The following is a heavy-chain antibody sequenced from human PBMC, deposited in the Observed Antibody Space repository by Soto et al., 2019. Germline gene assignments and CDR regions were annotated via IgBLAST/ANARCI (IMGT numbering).Heavy chain of an antibody. J-gene: IGHJ4*02. CDR1: GGSFSGYY. CDR2: INHSGST. CDR3: ARDKITGVFDY. Sequence: QVQLQQWGAGLLKPSETLSLTCAVYGGSFSGYYWTWIRQPPGTGLEWIGEINHSGSTNYNPSLKSRVTTSVDTSTTQFSLKLTSVTAADKAVYYCARDKITGVFDYWGQGTLVTVSS. D-gene: IGHD2-8*02. V-gene: IGHV4-34*01.